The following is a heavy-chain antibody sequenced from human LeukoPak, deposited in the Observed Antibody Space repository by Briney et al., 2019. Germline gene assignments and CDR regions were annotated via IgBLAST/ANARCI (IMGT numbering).Heavy chain of an antibody. CDR3: AKDIGRIAAANWFDP. Sequence: GGSLRLSCAASGFTFSTFAMHWVRQAPGKGLEWVAVISDDASNKYYADSVKGRFTISRDNAKNSLYLQMNSLRAEDTALYYCAKDIGRIAAANWFDPWGQGTLVTVSS. D-gene: IGHD6-13*01. CDR1: GFTFSTFA. J-gene: IGHJ5*02. CDR2: ISDDASNK. V-gene: IGHV3-30*04.